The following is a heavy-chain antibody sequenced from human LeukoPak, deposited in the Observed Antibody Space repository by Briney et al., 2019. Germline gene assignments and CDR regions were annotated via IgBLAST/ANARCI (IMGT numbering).Heavy chain of an antibody. Sequence: ETLSLTCTVSGGSISSYYWSWIRQPPGKGLEWIGYIHYSGSTNYNPSLKSRVTISVDTSKNQFSLKLSSVTAADTAVYYCARDPGTYYYDSSGPPGAFDIWGQGTMVTVSS. CDR1: GGSISSYY. V-gene: IGHV4-59*12. J-gene: IGHJ3*02. D-gene: IGHD3-22*01. CDR3: ARDPGTYYYDSSGPPGAFDI. CDR2: IHYSGST.